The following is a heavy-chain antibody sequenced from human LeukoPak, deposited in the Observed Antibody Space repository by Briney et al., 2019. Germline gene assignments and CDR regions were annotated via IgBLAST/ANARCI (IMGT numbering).Heavy chain of an antibody. CDR2: VFYSGIT. Sequence: PSETLSLTCTVSGGSISSYYWSWIRQPPGKGLEWIGYVFYSGITNYNPSLKSRVTISVDTSKNQFSLKLSSVTAADTAVYYCARAAAGRYFDYWGQGTLVTVSS. D-gene: IGHD6-13*01. CDR1: GGSISSYY. V-gene: IGHV4-59*01. J-gene: IGHJ4*02. CDR3: ARAAAGRYFDY.